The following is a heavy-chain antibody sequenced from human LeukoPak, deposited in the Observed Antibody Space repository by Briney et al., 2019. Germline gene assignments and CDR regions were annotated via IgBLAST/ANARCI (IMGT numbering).Heavy chain of an antibody. CDR2: IYYSGNT. Sequence: SETLSLTCTVSGGSISSYYWGWIRQPPGKGLEWIGSIYYSGNTYYNPSLKSRVTISVDASKNQFSLRLSSVTAAGTAVYYCGRHFYGSGTYYYYYYYMDVWGKGTTVTISS. D-gene: IGHD3-10*01. V-gene: IGHV4-39*01. CDR1: GGSISSYY. CDR3: GRHFYGSGTYYYYYYYMDV. J-gene: IGHJ6*03.